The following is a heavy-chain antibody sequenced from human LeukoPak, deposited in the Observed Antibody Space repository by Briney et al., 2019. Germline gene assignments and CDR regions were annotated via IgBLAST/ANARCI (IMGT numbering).Heavy chain of an antibody. CDR3: ASNPDYDSSGSPVDY. Sequence: SVKSSCKASGGTFSSYAISWVRQAPGQGLEWMGGIIPIFGTANYAQKCQGRVTITTDESTSTPYMERSSLRSEDTAVYYCASNPDYDSSGSPVDYWGQGTLVTVSS. V-gene: IGHV1-69*05. J-gene: IGHJ4*02. CDR1: GGTFSSYA. D-gene: IGHD3-22*01. CDR2: IIPIFGTA.